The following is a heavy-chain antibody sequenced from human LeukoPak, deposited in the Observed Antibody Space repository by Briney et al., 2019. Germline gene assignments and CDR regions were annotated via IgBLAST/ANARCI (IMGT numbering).Heavy chain of an antibody. CDR2: IAYHGNTE. D-gene: IGHD6-19*01. V-gene: IGHV3-30*18. Sequence: GGSLRLSCAVSGFTISSHGMHWVRQAPGKGPEWVAMIAYHGNTEYYGDSVKGRFTISRDNSKNTLYLQMDSLRAEDTAVYHCAKDWGSGGWYNYFDPWGQGTLVTVSP. CDR1: GFTISSHG. J-gene: IGHJ5*02. CDR3: AKDWGSGGWYNYFDP.